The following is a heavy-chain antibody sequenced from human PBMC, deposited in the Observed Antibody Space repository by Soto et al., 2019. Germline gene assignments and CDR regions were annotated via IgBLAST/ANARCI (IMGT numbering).Heavy chain of an antibody. J-gene: IGHJ6*03. D-gene: IGHD6-6*01. CDR1: GFTFDDYA. CDR2: ISWNSGNI. Sequence: EVQLVESGGGLVQPGRSLRLSCAASGFTFDDYAMHWVRQVPGKGLEWVSGISWNSGNIDYADSVKGRFTISRDNAKNYLYLQMNSLRVEDTALYYCAKDTYSSSPYYMDVWGKGTTVTVSS. V-gene: IGHV3-9*01. CDR3: AKDTYSSSPYYMDV.